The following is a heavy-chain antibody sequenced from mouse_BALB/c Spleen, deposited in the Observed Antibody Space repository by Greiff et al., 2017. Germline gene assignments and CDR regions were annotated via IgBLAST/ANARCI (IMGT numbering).Heavy chain of an antibody. Sequence: EVKLQESGPGLVKPSQSLSLTCTVTGYSITSDYAWNWIRQFPGNKLEWMGYISYSGSTSYNPSLKSRISITRDTSKNQFFLQLNSVTTEDTATYYCARSDGYYGFAYWGQGTLVTVSA. CDR3: ARSDGYYGFAY. V-gene: IGHV3-2*02. D-gene: IGHD2-3*01. CDR1: GYSITSDYA. J-gene: IGHJ3*01. CDR2: ISYSGST.